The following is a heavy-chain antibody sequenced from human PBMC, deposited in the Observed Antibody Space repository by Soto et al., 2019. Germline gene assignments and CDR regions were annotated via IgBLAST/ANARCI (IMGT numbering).Heavy chain of an antibody. CDR2: IMPIFGLL. J-gene: IGHJ6*02. D-gene: IGHD2-2*01. Sequence: QEQLEQSGPEVKKPGSSVKVSCKASGDTFSKYTITWVRQAPGQGLAWMGGIMPIFGLLSYAQKFQGRVTFTADKSTNTANMELSSLRSEDTSVYYGAIAPIVPACTRRSYYYLMDRWGQGTTVTV. V-gene: IGHV1-69*17. CDR3: AIAPIVPACTRRSYYYLMDR. CDR1: GDTFSKYT.